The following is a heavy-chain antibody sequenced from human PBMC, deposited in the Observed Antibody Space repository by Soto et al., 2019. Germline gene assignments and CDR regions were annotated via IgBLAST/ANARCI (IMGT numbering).Heavy chain of an antibody. CDR1: GFTLSAYW. D-gene: IGHD6-13*01. J-gene: IGHJ3*02. V-gene: IGHV3-7*05. CDR2: INRDGSKK. CDR3: ARDVSTGSSSWYLDAFDI. Sequence: EVQLEESGGDLVQPGGSLRLSCAASGFTLSAYWMTWVRQAPGKGLEWVANINRDGSKKSYLASVRGRFTISRDNVGNSLYLQMDSLRADDTALYYCARDVSTGSSSWYLDAFDICGQGTMVTVSS.